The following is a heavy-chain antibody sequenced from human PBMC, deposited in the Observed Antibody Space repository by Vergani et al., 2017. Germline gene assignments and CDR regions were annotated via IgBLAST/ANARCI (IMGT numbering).Heavy chain of an antibody. CDR2: INHSGST. CDR3: ARVEYYYDFGWFDP. D-gene: IGHD3-22*01. CDR1: GGSFSGYY. J-gene: IGHJ5*02. Sequence: QVQLQQWGAGLLKPSETLSLTCAVYGGSFSGYYWSWIRQPPGKGLEWIGEINHSGSTNYNPSLKSRVTISVDTSKNQFSLKLSSVTAADTAVYYCARVEYYYDFGWFDPWGQGTLVTVSS. V-gene: IGHV4-34*01.